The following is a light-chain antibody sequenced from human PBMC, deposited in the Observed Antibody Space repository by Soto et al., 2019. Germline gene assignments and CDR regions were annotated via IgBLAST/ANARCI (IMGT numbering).Light chain of an antibody. CDR3: QQYNDWSLT. J-gene: IGKJ4*01. Sequence: EIEMRQSPFTLSVSPGERATLSCRASRSVSNNLAWFQQKPGQAPRLLIFGASSRATGIPARFSGGGSGTEFTLTINSLQSEDFAVYYCQQYNDWSLTFGGGTKVDIK. CDR2: GAS. CDR1: RSVSNN. V-gene: IGKV3-15*01.